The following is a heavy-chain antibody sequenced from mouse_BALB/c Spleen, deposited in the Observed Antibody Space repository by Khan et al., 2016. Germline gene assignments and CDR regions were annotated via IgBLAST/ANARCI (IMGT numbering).Heavy chain of an antibody. D-gene: IGHD1-1*01. CDR3: ARTTVVAWYFDV. CDR1: GFNIKDTY. J-gene: IGHJ1*01. CDR2: IDPANGNT. Sequence: VQLQQSGAELVKPGASVKLSCTASGFNIKDTYMHWVKQRPEQGLEWIGRIDPANGNTKYDPKFQGKATITADTSSNTAYLQLSSLTSEDTAVYYCARTTVVAWYFDVWGAGTTVTVSS. V-gene: IGHV14-3*02.